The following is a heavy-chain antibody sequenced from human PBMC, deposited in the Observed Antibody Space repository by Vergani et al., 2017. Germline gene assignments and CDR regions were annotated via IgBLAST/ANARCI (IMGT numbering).Heavy chain of an antibody. Sequence: EVQLVESGGGLVQPGGSLRLSCAASGFTFSSYAMSWVRQAPGKGLEWVSAISGSGGSTYYADSVKGRFTISRDNSKNTLYLQMNSLRAEDTAVYYCAKGARGYYYDSSGYYCLGVWGQGTLVTVSS. CDR3: AKGARGYYYDSSGYYCLGV. D-gene: IGHD3-22*01. V-gene: IGHV3-23*04. CDR1: GFTFSSYA. J-gene: IGHJ4*02. CDR2: ISGSGGST.